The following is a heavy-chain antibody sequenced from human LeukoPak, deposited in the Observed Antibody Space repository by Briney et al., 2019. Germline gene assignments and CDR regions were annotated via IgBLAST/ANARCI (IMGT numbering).Heavy chain of an antibody. CDR3: ARVGIAAAGTDLIDY. V-gene: IGHV4-31*03. D-gene: IGHD6-13*01. CDR1: GGSISSGGYY. Sequence: SETLSLTCTVSGGSISSGGYYWSWIRQHPGKGLEWIGYIYYSGSTYYNPSLKSRVTISVDTSKNQFSLKLSCVTAADTAVYYCARVGIAAAGTDLIDYWGQGTLVTVSS. J-gene: IGHJ4*02. CDR2: IYYSGST.